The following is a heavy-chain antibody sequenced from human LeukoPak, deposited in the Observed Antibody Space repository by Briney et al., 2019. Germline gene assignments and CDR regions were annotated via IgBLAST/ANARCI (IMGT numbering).Heavy chain of an antibody. CDR1: GYTLTELS. D-gene: IGHD6-19*01. V-gene: IGHV1-24*01. CDR2: FDPEDGET. J-gene: IGHJ4*02. Sequence: ASVKVSCKVSGYTLTELSMHWVRQAPGKGLEWMGGFDPEDGETIYAQKFQGRVTMTEDTSTDTAYMELSSLRSEDTVVYYCATDLKGSGWYAYWGQGTLVTVSS. CDR3: ATDLKGSGWYAY.